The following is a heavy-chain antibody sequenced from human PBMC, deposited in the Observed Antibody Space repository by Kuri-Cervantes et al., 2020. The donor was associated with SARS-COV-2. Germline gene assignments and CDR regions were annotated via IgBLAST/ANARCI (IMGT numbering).Heavy chain of an antibody. CDR3: AKDRGYSYGGFDY. V-gene: IGHV3-30*18. D-gene: IGHD5-18*01. J-gene: IGHJ4*02. Sequence: GESLKISCAASGFTFSSYGMHWVRQAPGKGLEWVAVISYDGSNKYYADSVKGRFTISRDNSKNTLYLQMNSLRAEDTAVYYCAKDRGYSYGGFDYWGQGTLVTVSS. CDR1: GFTFSSYG. CDR2: ISYDGSNK.